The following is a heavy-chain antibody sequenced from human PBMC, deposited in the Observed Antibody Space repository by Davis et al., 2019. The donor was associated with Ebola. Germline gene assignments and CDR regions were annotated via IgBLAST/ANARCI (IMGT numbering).Heavy chain of an antibody. CDR3: AKDRVRFDY. CDR2: INNDGSSR. J-gene: IGHJ4*02. Sequence: PGGSLRLSCSASGITFSTNWMHWVRQSPGKGLVWIARINNDGSSRSYADFVKGRFTISRDNSKNTLYLQMNSLRAEDTAVYYCAKDRVRFDYWGQGTLVTVSS. D-gene: IGHD3-10*01. V-gene: IGHV3-74*01. CDR1: GITFSTNW.